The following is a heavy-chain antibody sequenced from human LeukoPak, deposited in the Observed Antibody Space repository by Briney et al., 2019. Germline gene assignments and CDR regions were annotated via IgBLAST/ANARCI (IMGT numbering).Heavy chain of an antibody. CDR2: IYYSGST. CDR1: GGSISSYY. D-gene: IGHD3-3*01. CDR3: ARELRGYYFDY. Sequence: SEPLSLTCTVSGGSISSYYWSWIRQPPGKGLEWIGYIYYSGSTNYNPSLKSRVTISVDTSKNQFSLKLSSVTAADTAVYYCARELRGYYFDYWGQGTVDTVSS. V-gene: IGHV4-59*01. J-gene: IGHJ4*02.